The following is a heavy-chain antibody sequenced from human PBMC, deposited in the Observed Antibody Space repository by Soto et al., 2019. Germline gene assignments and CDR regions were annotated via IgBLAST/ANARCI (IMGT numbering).Heavy chain of an antibody. CDR2: IYWNDDK. V-gene: IGHV2-5*01. CDR1: GFSLSTTGVG. J-gene: IGHJ6*02. CDR3: AHKPNPHAYYSAMDG. Sequence: QITLKESGPTLVNPTQTLTLTCTFSGFSLSTTGVGVGWIRQPPGKALEWLALIYWNDDKRLSPSLNSSLTITKDTSKNQVVLTMTNMDPVDTATYYCAHKPNPHAYYSAMDGWGQGTTVTVSS.